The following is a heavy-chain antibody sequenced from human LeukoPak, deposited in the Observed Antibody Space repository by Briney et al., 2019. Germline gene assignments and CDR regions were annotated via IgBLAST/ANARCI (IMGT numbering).Heavy chain of an antibody. V-gene: IGHV1-18*01. Sequence: GASVKASCKASGYTFTSYGISWVRQAPGQGLEWMGWISAYNGNTNYAQKLQGRVTMTTDTSTSTAYMELRSMRSDDTAVYYCARFLLGPHSTWYAFDIWGQGTLVTVSS. CDR3: ARFLLGPHSTWYAFDI. J-gene: IGHJ3*02. D-gene: IGHD7-27*01. CDR1: GYTFTSYG. CDR2: ISAYNGNT.